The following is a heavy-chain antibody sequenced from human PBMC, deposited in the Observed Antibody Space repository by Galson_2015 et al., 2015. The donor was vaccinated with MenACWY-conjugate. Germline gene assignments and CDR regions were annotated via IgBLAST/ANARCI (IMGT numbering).Heavy chain of an antibody. D-gene: IGHD1-26*01. Sequence: SEPLSLTCTVSGGSITTTNWWSWVRQSPGKGLEWIGYMYDRGINYNPSFRSRVTISVDLSMNQFSLKLGSVTAADTAVYYCARDRRGSTYVLDLWGQGTLVTVSP. J-gene: IGHJ5*02. CDR3: ARDRRGSTYVLDL. CDR1: GGSITTTNW. CDR2: MYDRGI. V-gene: IGHV4-4*02.